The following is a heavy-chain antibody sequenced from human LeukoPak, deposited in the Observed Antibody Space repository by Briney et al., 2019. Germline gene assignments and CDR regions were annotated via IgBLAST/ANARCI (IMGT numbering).Heavy chain of an antibody. J-gene: IGHJ4*02. CDR2: ISGSGGST. CDR3: AKTGSSSWYYFDY. D-gene: IGHD6-13*01. Sequence: GGSLRLSCAASGFTFSSYAMSWVRQAPGKGLESVSAISGSGGSTYYADSVKGRFTISRDNSKNTLYLQMNSLRAEDTAVYYCAKTGSSSWYYFDYWGQGTLVTVSS. CDR1: GFTFSSYA. V-gene: IGHV3-23*01.